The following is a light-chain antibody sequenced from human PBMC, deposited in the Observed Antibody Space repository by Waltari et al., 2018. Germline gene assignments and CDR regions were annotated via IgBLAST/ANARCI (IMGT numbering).Light chain of an antibody. CDR1: QDIRNA. V-gene: IGKV1-17*01. J-gene: IGKJ4*01. CDR2: AAS. CDR3: RQYDSYPPT. Sequence: DIQMTQSPSSLSASVGDSVTITCRASQDIRNAIGWFQHKAGRAPKRLIYAASNLQTGVPPRFSGSGSGTEFTLTISSLQPEDVATFYCRQYDSYPPTFGGGTMVEI.